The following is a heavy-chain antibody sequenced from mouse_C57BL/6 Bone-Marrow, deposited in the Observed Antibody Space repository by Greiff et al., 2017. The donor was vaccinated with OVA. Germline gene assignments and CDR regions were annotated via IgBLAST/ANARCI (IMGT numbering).Heavy chain of an antibody. D-gene: IGHD2-10*02. J-gene: IGHJ1*03. CDR2: IDPENGDT. CDR3: TTDPSYWYFDV. CDR1: GFNIKDDY. Sequence: DVKLQESGAELVRPGASVKLSCTASGFNIKDDYMHWVKQRPEQGLEWIGWIDPENGDTEYASKFQGKATITADTSSNTAYLQLSSLTSEDTAVYYCTTDPSYWYFDVWGTGTTVTVSS. V-gene: IGHV14-4*01.